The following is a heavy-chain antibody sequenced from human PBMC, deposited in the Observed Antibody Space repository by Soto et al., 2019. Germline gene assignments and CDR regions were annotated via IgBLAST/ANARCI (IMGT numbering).Heavy chain of an antibody. Sequence: GESLKFSCKGSGYSFTSYWISWVRQMPGKGLERMGRIDPSDSFTHYSPTFQDHVTISAEKSISTAYLQWRSLKASDTARYYCARLTYYYDSSGSDDYWGQGTLVTVSS. CDR2: IDPSDSFT. D-gene: IGHD3-22*01. V-gene: IGHV5-10-1*01. CDR3: ARLTYYYDSSGSDDY. J-gene: IGHJ4*02. CDR1: GYSFTSYW.